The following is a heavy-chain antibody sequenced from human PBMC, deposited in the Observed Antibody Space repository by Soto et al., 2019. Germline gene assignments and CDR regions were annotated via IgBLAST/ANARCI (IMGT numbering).Heavy chain of an antibody. V-gene: IGHV3-23*03. D-gene: IGHD2-8*01. Sequence: EVQLLESGGGLVQPGGSLRLSCAASGFTFSEYAMTWVRQAPGKGLEWVSVICGAGRNIYYADSVEGRFTVSRDDSKNTLYLRMDSRRVEDTAVYYCAKDLVRRHGVYDPFGIWGPGTMVTVSS. CDR3: AKDLVRRHGVYDPFGI. CDR2: ICGAGRNI. CDR1: GFTFSEYA. J-gene: IGHJ3*02.